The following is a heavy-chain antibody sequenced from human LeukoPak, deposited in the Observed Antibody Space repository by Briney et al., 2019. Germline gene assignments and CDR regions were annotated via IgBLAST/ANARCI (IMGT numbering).Heavy chain of an antibody. CDR2: VYYSGTT. V-gene: IGHV4-59*01. D-gene: IGHD1-20*01. CDR1: GGSISGYY. J-gene: IGHJ4*02. Sequence: SETLSLTCTVSGGSISGYYWSWIRQPPGKRLEWIGYVYYSGTTYYNPSFESRISISLDTSNNQFSLKLNSVTTADAAVYYCARVMDNWNLGHHFDYWGQGTLVTVSS. CDR3: ARVMDNWNLGHHFDY.